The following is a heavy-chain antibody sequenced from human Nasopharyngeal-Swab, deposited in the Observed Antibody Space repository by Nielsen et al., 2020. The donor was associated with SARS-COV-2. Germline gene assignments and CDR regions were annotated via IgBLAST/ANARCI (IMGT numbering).Heavy chain of an antibody. Sequence: ASVQVSCKASGYTFTTYAMNWVRQAPGQGLEWMGWINTNTGNPTYAQGFTGRFVFSLDTSVSTAYLQITSLKAEDTAVYYCARGNYALDHWGQGTLVTVSS. CDR3: ARGNYALDH. CDR2: INTNTGNP. J-gene: IGHJ4*02. V-gene: IGHV7-4-1*02. CDR1: GYTFTTYA. D-gene: IGHD2-2*01.